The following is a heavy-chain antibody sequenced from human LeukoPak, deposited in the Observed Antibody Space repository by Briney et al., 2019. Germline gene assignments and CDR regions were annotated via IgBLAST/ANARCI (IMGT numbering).Heavy chain of an antibody. CDR1: GYSFTSNW. CDR2: IDPSDSYT. D-gene: IGHD6-19*01. Sequence: GESLRISCKGSGYSFTSNWISWVRQMPGKGLEWMGRIDPSDSYTNYSPSFQGHVTISADKSISTAYLQWSSLKASDTAMYYCAGAGIAVAGNAEYFQHWGQGTLVTVSS. V-gene: IGHV5-10-1*01. CDR3: AGAGIAVAGNAEYFQH. J-gene: IGHJ1*01.